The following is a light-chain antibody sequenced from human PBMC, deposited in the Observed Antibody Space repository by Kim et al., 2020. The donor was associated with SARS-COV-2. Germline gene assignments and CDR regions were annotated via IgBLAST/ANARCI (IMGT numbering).Light chain of an antibody. CDR3: AAWDDSLNGLWV. Sequence: QRVNISGSGSSANTGSITVNWYQQLPGTAPKLLIYGHNQRPSGVPDQFSGSKSGASASLAISGRQSEDEADYYCAAWDDSLNGLWVFGGGTQLTVL. V-gene: IGLV1-44*01. CDR1: SANTGSIT. J-gene: IGLJ3*02. CDR2: GHN.